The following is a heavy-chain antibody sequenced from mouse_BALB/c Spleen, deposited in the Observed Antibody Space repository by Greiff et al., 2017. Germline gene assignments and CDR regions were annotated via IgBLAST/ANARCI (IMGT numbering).Heavy chain of an antibody. CDR2: INPYNDGT. D-gene: IGHD1-1*01. Sequence: VQLQQSGPELVKPGASVKMSCKASGYTFTSYVMHWVKQKPGQGLEWIGYINPYNDGTKYNEKFKGKATLTSDKSSSTAYMERSSLTSEDSAVYYCARSYYGSSYVYAMDYWGQGTSVTVSS. V-gene: IGHV1-14*01. CDR3: ARSYYGSSYVYAMDY. J-gene: IGHJ4*01. CDR1: GYTFTSYV.